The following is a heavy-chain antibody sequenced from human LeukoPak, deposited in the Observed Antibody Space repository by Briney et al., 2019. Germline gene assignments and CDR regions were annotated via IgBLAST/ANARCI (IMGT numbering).Heavy chain of an antibody. CDR2: IYSGGST. D-gene: IGHD6-13*01. J-gene: IGHJ4*02. Sequence: RAGGSLRLSCAASGFTVSRNYMSWVRQAPGEGLGWVSVIYSGGSTYYADSVKGRFTISRDNSKNTLYLQMNSLRAEDTAVYYCARAARSSSWYYFDYWGQGTLVTVSS. V-gene: IGHV3-66*01. CDR1: GFTVSRNY. CDR3: ARAARSSSWYYFDY.